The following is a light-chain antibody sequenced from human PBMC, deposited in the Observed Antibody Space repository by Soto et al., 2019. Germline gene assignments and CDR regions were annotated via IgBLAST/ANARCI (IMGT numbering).Light chain of an antibody. CDR3: QHFDSLPLS. J-gene: IGKJ3*01. CDR2: DAS. V-gene: IGKV1-33*01. Sequence: DLPMTQSPPSLSASVGDRVTITCQASQDISNYLNWYQQKLGKAPKLLIYDASNLETGVSSRFSGSGSGTDFTLTISSLQPEDSATYYCQHFDSLPLSFGPGTKVQIK. CDR1: QDISNY.